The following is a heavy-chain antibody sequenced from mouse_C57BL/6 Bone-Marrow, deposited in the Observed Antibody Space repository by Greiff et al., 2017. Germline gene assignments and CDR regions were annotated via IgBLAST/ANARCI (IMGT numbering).Heavy chain of an antibody. Sequence: VQLQQSGAELVRPGASVKLSCTASGFNIKDDYMHWVKQRPEQGLEWIGWIDPENGDTEYASKFQGKATITADTSSNTAYLQLSSLTSEDTAVYYSAAYNYGRRWGQGTTLTGSS. J-gene: IGHJ2*01. CDR1: GFNIKDDY. D-gene: IGHD1-1*01. CDR2: IDPENGDT. CDR3: AAYNYGRR. V-gene: IGHV14-4*01.